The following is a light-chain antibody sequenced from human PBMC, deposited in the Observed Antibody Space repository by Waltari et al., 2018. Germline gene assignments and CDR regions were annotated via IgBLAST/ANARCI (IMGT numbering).Light chain of an antibody. CDR2: DAS. V-gene: IGKV3-20*01. CDR3: QKYGRTPRP. J-gene: IGKJ4*01. CDR1: HSLGNTY. Sequence: ELVLTQSPRTLSLSPGESPALSCRASHSLGNTYLARYQQKPGQAPRPLIFDASRRATGIPDRFSGSGSGTDFTLTISRLEPEDFAVYFCQKYGRTPRPFGGGTKVEI.